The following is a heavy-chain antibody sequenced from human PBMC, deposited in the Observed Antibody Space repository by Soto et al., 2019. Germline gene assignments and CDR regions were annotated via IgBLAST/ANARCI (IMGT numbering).Heavy chain of an antibody. CDR2: ISGSGGST. CDR1: GFTFSSYA. CDR3: ARGLKPNSGYEFDY. J-gene: IGHJ4*02. D-gene: IGHD5-12*01. Sequence: GGSLRLSCAASGFTFSSYAMSWVRQAPGKGLEWVSAISGSGGSTYYADSVKGRFTISRDNSKNSLYLQMNSLRAEDTAVYYCARGLKPNSGYEFDYWGQGTLVTVSS. V-gene: IGHV3-23*01.